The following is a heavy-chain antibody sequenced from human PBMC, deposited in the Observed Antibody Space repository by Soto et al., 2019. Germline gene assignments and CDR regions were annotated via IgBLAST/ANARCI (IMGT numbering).Heavy chain of an antibody. CDR3: ARQEYTMGFDS. CDR2: IYPADSDT. D-gene: IGHD2-2*02. V-gene: IGHV5-51*01. CDR1: GYSFTSYW. Sequence: GESLKISGKGSGYSFTSYWIAWVRQMPGKGLEWMGIIYPADSDTRYSPSFQGQVTISADKSISTAYLQWSSLKASDTAMYYCARQEYTMGFDSWGQGTRVTVSS. J-gene: IGHJ4*02.